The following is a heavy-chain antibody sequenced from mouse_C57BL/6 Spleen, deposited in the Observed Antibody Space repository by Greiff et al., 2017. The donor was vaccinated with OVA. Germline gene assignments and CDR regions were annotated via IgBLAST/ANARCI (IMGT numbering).Heavy chain of an antibody. CDR1: GYTFTDYE. D-gene: IGHD2-4*01. Sequence: QVQLQQSGAELVRPGASVTLSCKASGYTFTDYEMPWVKQTPVHGLEWIGAIDPETGGTAYNQKFKGKAILTADKSSSTAYMELRSLTSEDSAVYYCTRPRDYDVTWFAYWGQGTLVTVSA. CDR2: IDPETGGT. V-gene: IGHV1-15*01. CDR3: TRPRDYDVTWFAY. J-gene: IGHJ3*01.